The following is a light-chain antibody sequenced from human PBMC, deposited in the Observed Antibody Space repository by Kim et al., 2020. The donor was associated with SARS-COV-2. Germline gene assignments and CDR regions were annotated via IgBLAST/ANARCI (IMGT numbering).Light chain of an antibody. CDR3: QQYTIFST. Sequence: LSASVGDRVPIPCRASQTITSSLAWFQQKPGKAPKLLIYKVSTLQGGVPTRFSGSGSGTEFTLTISSLQPDDFATYYCQQYTIFSTFGQGTKLEI. J-gene: IGKJ2*01. CDR1: QTITSS. CDR2: KVS. V-gene: IGKV1-5*03.